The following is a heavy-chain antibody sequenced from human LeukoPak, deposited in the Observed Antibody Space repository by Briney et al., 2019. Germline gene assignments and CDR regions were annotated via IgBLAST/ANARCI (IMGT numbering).Heavy chain of an antibody. D-gene: IGHD3-9*01. Sequence: GGSPRLSCAASGFTFSSHAMSWVRQAPGKGLEWVSAISGSGGNTYYADSVKGRFTISRDNSKNTLYLQMNSLRAEDTAVYYCAKDPILTGYYSTFDYWGQGTLVTVSS. CDR1: GFTFSSHA. J-gene: IGHJ4*02. CDR2: ISGSGGNT. V-gene: IGHV3-23*01. CDR3: AKDPILTGYYSTFDY.